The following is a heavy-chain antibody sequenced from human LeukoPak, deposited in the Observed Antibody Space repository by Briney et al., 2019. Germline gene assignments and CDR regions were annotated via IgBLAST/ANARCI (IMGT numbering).Heavy chain of an antibody. CDR3: ARGSRSGSYKDY. Sequence: SETLSLTCTVSGGSISSSSYYWGWIRQPPGKGLEWIGSIYYSGSTYYNPSLKSRVTISVDTSKNQFSLKLSSVTAADTAVYYCARGSRSGSYKDYWGQGTLVTVSS. V-gene: IGHV4-39*07. CDR2: IYYSGST. CDR1: GGSISSSSYY. J-gene: IGHJ4*02. D-gene: IGHD3-10*01.